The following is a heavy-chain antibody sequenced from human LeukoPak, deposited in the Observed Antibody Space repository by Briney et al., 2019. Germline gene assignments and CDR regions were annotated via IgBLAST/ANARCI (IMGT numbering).Heavy chain of an antibody. Sequence: PGGSLRLSCTASGFTFKDYGMHWVRQGPGKGLQWVSFICGDGGSTFYAYSVRGRFTIFRENSKNSLYQQIIGLRTEDTAIYYCAKDSATITGSYSYNWFDFWGQGNLVTVSS. CDR3: AKDSATITGSYSYNWFDF. CDR1: GFTFKDYG. J-gene: IGHJ5*01. D-gene: IGHD5-12*01. CDR2: ICGDGGST. V-gene: IGHV3-43*02.